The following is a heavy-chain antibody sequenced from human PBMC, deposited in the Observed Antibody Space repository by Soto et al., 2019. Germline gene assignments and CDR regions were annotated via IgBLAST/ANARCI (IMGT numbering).Heavy chain of an antibody. CDR2: IYPGDSDT. CDR3: ARQGRCSSTSCYTEANFYYYGMDV. V-gene: IGHV5-51*01. D-gene: IGHD2-2*02. Sequence: PGESLKISCKGSGYSFTSYWIGWVRQMPGKGLEWMGIIYPGDSDTRYSPSFQGQVTISADKSISTAYLQWSSLQASDTAIYYCARQGRCSSTSCYTEANFYYYGMDVWGQGTTVTVSS. CDR1: GYSFTSYW. J-gene: IGHJ6*02.